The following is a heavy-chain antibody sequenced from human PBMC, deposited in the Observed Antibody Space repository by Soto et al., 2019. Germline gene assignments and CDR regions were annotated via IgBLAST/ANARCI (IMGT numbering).Heavy chain of an antibody. CDR1: GFTFCSYS. D-gene: IGHD3-22*01. J-gene: IGHJ4*02. Sequence: EVQLVEFGGGLVKPGVSLRRSCAASGFTFCSYSMNWVRQAPGKGLEWVSSISSSSSYIYYADPVKGRFTISRDNAKNSLYLQMNSLRAEDTAVYYCASAEYYFDVSGWYYWDQGTLVTVSS. V-gene: IGHV3-21*01. CDR2: ISSSSSYI. CDR3: ASAEYYFDVSGWYY.